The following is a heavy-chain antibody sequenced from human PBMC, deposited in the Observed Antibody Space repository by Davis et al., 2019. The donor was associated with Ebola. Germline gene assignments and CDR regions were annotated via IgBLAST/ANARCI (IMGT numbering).Heavy chain of an antibody. Sequence: GESLKISCAASGLTFSRYWMNWVRQAPGQGLEWVANINPDGSEKYYLDSVKGRFTISRDNAKSSAYLQMKSLRVEDTAVYYCLSSGDGPWGQGTLVTVSS. V-gene: IGHV3-7*03. CDR2: INPDGSEK. CDR1: GLTFSRYW. CDR3: LSSGDGP. J-gene: IGHJ5*02. D-gene: IGHD3-22*01.